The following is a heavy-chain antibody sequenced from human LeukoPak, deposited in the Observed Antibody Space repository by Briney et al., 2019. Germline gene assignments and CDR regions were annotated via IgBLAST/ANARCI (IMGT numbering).Heavy chain of an antibody. CDR2: INPSDGGT. CDR3: ARDTRTMTAVTRGQHYYYGLDV. J-gene: IGHJ6*02. CDR1: GYTFTKYY. D-gene: IGHD4-17*01. Sequence: GASVNVSCKASGYTFTKYYLHWVRQAPGHGREWMAIINPSDGGTYYEQKLQGRVTVTRDTSTSTVYMELSSLRSEDTAVYYCARDTRTMTAVTRGQHYYYGLDVWGQGTTVTVSS. V-gene: IGHV1-46*01.